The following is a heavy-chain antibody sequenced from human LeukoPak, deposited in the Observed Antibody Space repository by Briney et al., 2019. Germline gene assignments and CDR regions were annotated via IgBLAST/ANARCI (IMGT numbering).Heavy chain of an antibody. D-gene: IGHD3-22*01. Sequence: SETLSLTCTVSGGSISSGGYYWSWIRQPPGKGLEWIGYIYNSGSTYYNPSLKSRVSISADTSKNQFSLKLSSVTAADTAVYYCARGILNTYDNTLGGFDPWGQGTLVTVSS. V-gene: IGHV4-31*03. J-gene: IGHJ5*02. CDR2: IYNSGST. CDR1: GGSISSGGYY. CDR3: ARGILNTYDNTLGGFDP.